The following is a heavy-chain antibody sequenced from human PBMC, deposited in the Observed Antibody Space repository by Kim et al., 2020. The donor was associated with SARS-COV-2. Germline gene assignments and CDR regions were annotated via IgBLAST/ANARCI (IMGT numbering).Heavy chain of an antibody. Sequence: GGSLRLSCAASGFTFSSYWMHWVRQAPGKGLVWVSRINSDGSSTSYADSVKGRFTISRDNAKNTLYLQMNSLRAEDTAVYYCARDYYDSSGNYYGMDVWGQGTTVTVSS. V-gene: IGHV3-74*01. D-gene: IGHD3-22*01. CDR3: ARDYYDSSGNYYGMDV. J-gene: IGHJ6*02. CDR1: GFTFSSYW. CDR2: INSDGSST.